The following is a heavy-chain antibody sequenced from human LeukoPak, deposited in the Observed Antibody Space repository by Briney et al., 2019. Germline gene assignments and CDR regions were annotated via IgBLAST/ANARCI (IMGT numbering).Heavy chain of an antibody. CDR2: INPNSGGT. V-gene: IGHV1-2*02. D-gene: IGHD6-13*01. Sequence: GASVKVSCKASGYTFSDYYIHWVRQAPGQDFEWVGYINPNSGGTDNAQSFQGRVTTTRDTSITTASMELSRLRSDDTAVFYCARGSRVGAASTSTSAFDIWGQGTMVTVSS. J-gene: IGHJ3*02. CDR3: ARGSRVGAASTSTSAFDI. CDR1: GYTFSDYY.